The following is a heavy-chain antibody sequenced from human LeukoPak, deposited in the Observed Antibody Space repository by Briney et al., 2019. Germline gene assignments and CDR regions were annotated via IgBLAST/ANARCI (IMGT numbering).Heavy chain of an antibody. V-gene: IGHV4-31*03. D-gene: IGHD3-16*02. Sequence: SETLSLTCTVSGGAISSGAYYWSWIRQHPGKGLEWIGHIYYSGTTDYNPSLKSRVTISLDTSKSQFSLKLSSVTAADTAVYYCARQIVRGSLGWFDPWGQATLVTVSS. CDR2: IYYSGTT. J-gene: IGHJ5*02. CDR3: ARQIVRGSLGWFDP. CDR1: GGAISSGAYY.